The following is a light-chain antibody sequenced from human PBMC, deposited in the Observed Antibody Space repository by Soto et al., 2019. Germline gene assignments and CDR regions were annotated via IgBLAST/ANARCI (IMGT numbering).Light chain of an antibody. CDR2: DVN. CDR3: TSWTTSTTMI. CDR1: SSDIGAYNF. Sequence: QPVLTQPASVSGSPGQSITISCTGTSSDIGAYNFVSWYQQHPGKAPKLMLYDVNIRPSGVSNRFSGSKSGNTASPTISGLQAEDEADYYCTSWTTSTTMIFGGGTKLTVL. V-gene: IGLV2-14*03. J-gene: IGLJ2*01.